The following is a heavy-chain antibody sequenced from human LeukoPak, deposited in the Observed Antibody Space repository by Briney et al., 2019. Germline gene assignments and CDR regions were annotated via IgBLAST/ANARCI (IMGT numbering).Heavy chain of an antibody. CDR2: ISGSGAST. CDR1: GFTFSTYA. CDR3: ARVRPGYYTYFDY. Sequence: GGSLRLSCAASGFTFSTYAMNWVRQAPGKGLEWVSGISGSGASTYYADSVKGRFTISRDNSKNTLYLQMNSLRAEDTAIYYCARVRPGYYTYFDYWGQGTLVTVSS. D-gene: IGHD3/OR15-3a*01. J-gene: IGHJ4*02. V-gene: IGHV3-23*01.